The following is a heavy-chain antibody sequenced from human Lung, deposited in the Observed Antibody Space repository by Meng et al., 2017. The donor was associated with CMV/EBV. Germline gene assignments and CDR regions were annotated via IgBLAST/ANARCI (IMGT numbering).Heavy chain of an antibody. CDR1: GGSFSGYY. CDR2: INHSGST. CDR3: ARALVVPAASLDY. J-gene: IGHJ4*02. Sequence: GSLRLXCAVYGGSFSGYYWSWIRQPPGKGLEWIGEINHSGSTNYNPSLKSRVTISVDTSKNQFSLKLSSVTAADTAVYYCARALVVPAASLDYWGERTLVTVSS. D-gene: IGHD2-2*01. V-gene: IGHV4-34*01.